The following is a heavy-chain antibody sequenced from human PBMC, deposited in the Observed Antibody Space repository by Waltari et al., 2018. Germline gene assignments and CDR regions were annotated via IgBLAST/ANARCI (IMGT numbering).Heavy chain of an antibody. V-gene: IGHV3-23*04. D-gene: IGHD3-16*01. CDR1: GFTFNKYA. CDR3: ASCDYVWGSWGFDY. Sequence: EVQLVESGGGLIQPGGSLRLSCAASGFTFNKYAMRWVRQAPGKGREWVSSISGSGGSTYYADSVKGRFTISRDNSKNTLSLQMNSLRAEDTAVYYCASCDYVWGSWGFDYWGPGTLVTVSS. J-gene: IGHJ4*02. CDR2: ISGSGGST.